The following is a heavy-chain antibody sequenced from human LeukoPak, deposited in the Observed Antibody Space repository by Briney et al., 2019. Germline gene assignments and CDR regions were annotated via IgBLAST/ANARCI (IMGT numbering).Heavy chain of an antibody. D-gene: IGHD6-19*01. Sequence: GGSLRLSCAASGFTFSSYWMSWVRQAPGKGLEWVSVIYSGGSTYYADSVKGRFTISRDNSKNTLYLQMNSLRAEDTAVYYCASWLGGWNYFDYWGQGTLVTVSS. CDR2: IYSGGST. J-gene: IGHJ4*02. CDR1: GFTFSSYW. CDR3: ASWLGGWNYFDY. V-gene: IGHV3-66*01.